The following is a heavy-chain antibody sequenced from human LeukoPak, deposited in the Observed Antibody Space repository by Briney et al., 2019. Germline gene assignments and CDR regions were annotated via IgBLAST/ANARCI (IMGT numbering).Heavy chain of an antibody. CDR3: ARHQLFLRRWFDP. J-gene: IGHJ5*02. CDR2: IYYSGTT. V-gene: IGHV4-59*08. CDR1: GTISSYY. D-gene: IGHD2-21*01. Sequence: SETLSLTCTVSGTISSYYFSWIRQPPGKGLEWIGYIYYSGTTNYNPSLKSRVTISIDTSKNQFSLKLSSVTAADTAVYYCARHQLFLRRWFDPWGQGTLVTVSS.